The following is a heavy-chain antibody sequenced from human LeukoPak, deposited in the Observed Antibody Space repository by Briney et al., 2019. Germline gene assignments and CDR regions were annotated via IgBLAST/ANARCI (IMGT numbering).Heavy chain of an antibody. CDR3: ARLHSGTYSTFDY. J-gene: IGHJ4*02. Sequence: GGSLRLSCAASGFTFSSYSMNWIRQAPGKGLEWVSSISSSSSYIYYADSVKGRFTISRDNAKNSLYLQMNSLRAEDTAVYYCARLHSGTYSTFDYWGQGALVTVSS. CDR2: ISSSSSYI. V-gene: IGHV3-21*01. CDR1: GFTFSSYS. D-gene: IGHD1-26*01.